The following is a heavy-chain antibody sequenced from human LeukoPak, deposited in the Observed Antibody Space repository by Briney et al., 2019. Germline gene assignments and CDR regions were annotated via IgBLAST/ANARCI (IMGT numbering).Heavy chain of an antibody. J-gene: IGHJ6*03. V-gene: IGHV3-23*01. CDR3: AKYRDDIVVVPVGYMDV. Sequence: GGSLRLSCAASGFTFSSYAMSWVRQAPGKGLEWVSGISGSGGSTYYADSVKGRFTISRDNSKNTLYLQMNSLRAEDTAVYYCAKYRDDIVVVPVGYMDVWGKGTTVTISS. CDR1: GFTFSSYA. D-gene: IGHD2-2*01. CDR2: ISGSGGST.